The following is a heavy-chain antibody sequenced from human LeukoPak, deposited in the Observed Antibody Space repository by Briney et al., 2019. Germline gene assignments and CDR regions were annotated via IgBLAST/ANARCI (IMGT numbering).Heavy chain of an antibody. D-gene: IGHD4-17*01. CDR1: GGSISSSSYY. CDR3: ARVFAWNDYGEYGIGAP. Sequence: SETLSLTCTVSGGSISSSSYYWGWLRHPPGTGLEWIGSIYYSGSTYYNPSLKSRVTISVDTSKHQFSLKLSSVTAADTAVYYCARVFAWNDYGEYGIGAPWGQGTLVTVSS. V-gene: IGHV4-39*07. CDR2: IYYSGST. J-gene: IGHJ5*02.